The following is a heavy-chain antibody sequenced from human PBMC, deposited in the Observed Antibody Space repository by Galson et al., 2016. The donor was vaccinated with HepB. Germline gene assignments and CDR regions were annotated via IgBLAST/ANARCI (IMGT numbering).Heavy chain of an antibody. Sequence: SLRLSCAASGFTFNIYAMSWVRLAPGKGLEWVSAISSTSTIYYADPVTGRFTISRDNARNSLYLQMNSLRDEDPAVYYCARDADVLRYFDWYETHYYGMDVWGQGTTVTVSS. D-gene: IGHD3-9*01. CDR3: ARDADVLRYFDWYETHYYGMDV. V-gene: IGHV3-69-1*01. J-gene: IGHJ6*02. CDR1: GFTFNIYA. CDR2: ISSTSTI.